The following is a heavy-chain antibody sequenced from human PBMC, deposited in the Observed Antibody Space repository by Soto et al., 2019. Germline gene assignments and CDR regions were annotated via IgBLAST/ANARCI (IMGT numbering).Heavy chain of an antibody. D-gene: IGHD6-13*01. J-gene: IGHJ4*02. CDR3: ARGNIAAALVY. CDR1: GGSISGHY. Sequence: QVQLQQWGAGLLKPSETLSLTCAVYGGSISGHYWNWIRQPPGKGLEWIGEINHSGRTNYNPSLKSRVTISVDTSKNQFPLNLGSVTAADTAVYYCARGNIAAALVYWCQGTLVTVSS. CDR2: INHSGRT. V-gene: IGHV4-34*01.